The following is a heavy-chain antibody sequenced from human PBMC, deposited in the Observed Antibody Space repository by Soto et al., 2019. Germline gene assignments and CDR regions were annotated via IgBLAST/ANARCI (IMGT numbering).Heavy chain of an antibody. D-gene: IGHD3-22*01. Sequence: GGSLRLSCAASGFTFSSYSMNWVRQAPGKGLEWVSYSSSSSSTIYYADSVKGRFTISRDNAKNSLYLQMNSLRDEDTAVYYCVRGGHRFITMISFLFDYWGQGTLVTVSS. J-gene: IGHJ4*02. V-gene: IGHV3-48*02. CDR1: GFTFSSYS. CDR2: SSSSSSTI. CDR3: VRGGHRFITMISFLFDY.